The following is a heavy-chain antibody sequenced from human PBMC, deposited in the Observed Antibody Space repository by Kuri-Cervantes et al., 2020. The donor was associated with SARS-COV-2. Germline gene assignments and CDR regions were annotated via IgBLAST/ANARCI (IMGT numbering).Heavy chain of an antibody. CDR1: GFTFGDYA. V-gene: IGHV3-48*01. Sequence: GGSLRLSCAASGFTFGDYAMSWVRQAPGKGLEWVSYISSSSSTIYYADSVKGRFTISRDNAKNSLYLQMNSLRAEDTAVYYCAGDHYYYYYMDVWGKGTTVTVSS. CDR2: ISSSSSTI. D-gene: IGHD3-10*01. CDR3: AGDHYYYYYMDV. J-gene: IGHJ6*03.